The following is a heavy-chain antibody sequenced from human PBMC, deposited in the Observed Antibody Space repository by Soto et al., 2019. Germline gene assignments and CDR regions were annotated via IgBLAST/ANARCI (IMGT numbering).Heavy chain of an antibody. D-gene: IGHD3-3*01. J-gene: IGHJ5*02. CDR3: AAGDFWSGYHAGWFDP. CDR1: GGSFSGYY. CDR2: INHSGST. Sequence: QVQLQQWGAGLLKPSETLSLTCAVYGGSFSGYYWSWIRQPPGKGLEWIGEINHSGSTNYNPSLKSRVTISVDTSKHQFSLKLSSVTAADTAVYYCAAGDFWSGYHAGWFDPWGQGTLVTVSS. V-gene: IGHV4-34*01.